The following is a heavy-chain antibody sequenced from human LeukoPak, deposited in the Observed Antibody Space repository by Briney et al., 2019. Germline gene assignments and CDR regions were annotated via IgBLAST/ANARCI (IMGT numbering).Heavy chain of an antibody. Sequence: SRGSLRLSCAAPGYTFRNSATSWVRPAPGKGLEWVSAIRSSGTSTYLAASAKGRFTISRDNSKITLYLEVNSLRDECTAVYYCAKEFDSSGFFDCWGQGHLVTVSS. J-gene: IGHJ4*02. CDR2: IRSSGTST. D-gene: IGHD3-22*01. CDR1: GYTFRNSA. V-gene: IGHV3-23*01. CDR3: AKEFDSSGFFDC.